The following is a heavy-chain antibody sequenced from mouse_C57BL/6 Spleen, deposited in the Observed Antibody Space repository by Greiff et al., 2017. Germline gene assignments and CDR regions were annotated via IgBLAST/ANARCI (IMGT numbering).Heavy chain of an antibody. J-gene: IGHJ1*03. V-gene: IGHV1-72*01. Sequence: VQLQQPGAELVKPGASVKLSCKASGYTFTSYWLHWVKQRPGRGLEWIGRIDPKSGGTKYNEKFKSKATLTVDKPSSTAYMQLSSLTSEDSAVYYCAREGYGNFDVWGTGTTVTVSS. CDR3: AREGYGNFDV. CDR1: GYTFTSYW. CDR2: IDPKSGGT. D-gene: IGHD2-1*01.